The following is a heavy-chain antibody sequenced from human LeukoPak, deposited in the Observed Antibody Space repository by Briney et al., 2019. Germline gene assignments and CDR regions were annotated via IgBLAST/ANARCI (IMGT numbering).Heavy chain of an antibody. Sequence: GGSLRLSCVPSGFTFRSSCMHWVRQAPGKGLVWVSRVNSDGSTRSYADSVKGRFTISRDDAKNTLYLQMNSLRAEDTAVYYCASAYNNYPDPWRQRTLVTVSS. CDR1: GFTFRSSC. CDR2: VNSDGSTR. CDR3: ASAYNNYPDP. V-gene: IGHV3-74*01. J-gene: IGHJ5*02. D-gene: IGHD4-11*01.